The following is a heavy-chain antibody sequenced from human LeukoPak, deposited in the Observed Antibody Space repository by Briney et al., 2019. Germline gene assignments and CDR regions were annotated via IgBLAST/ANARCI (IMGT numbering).Heavy chain of an antibody. CDR3: ARDSRKYHYYGMDV. V-gene: IGHV4-59*06. CDR1: GGSISSYY. CDR2: IYYSGST. D-gene: IGHD2-21*01. Sequence: SETLSLTCTVSGGSISSYYWSWIRQPPGKGLEWIGYIYYSGSTYYNPSLKSRVTISVDTSKNQFSLKLSSVTAADTAVYYCARDSRKYHYYGMDVWGQGTTVTVSS. J-gene: IGHJ6*02.